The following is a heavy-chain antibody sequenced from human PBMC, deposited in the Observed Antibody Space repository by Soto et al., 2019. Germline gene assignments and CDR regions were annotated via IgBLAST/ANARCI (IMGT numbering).Heavy chain of an antibody. Sequence: QVQLQESGPGLVKPSGTLSLTCAVSGGSISSSNWWSWVRQPPGKGLEWIGEIYHSGSTNYNPSLKSRVTISVDKSKNQFSLKLSSVTAADTAVYYCARILVDCGGDCYSHYYYYGMDVWGQGTTVTVSS. CDR3: ARILVDCGGDCYSHYYYYGMDV. CDR1: GGSISSSNW. CDR2: IYHSGST. D-gene: IGHD2-21*02. V-gene: IGHV4-4*02. J-gene: IGHJ6*02.